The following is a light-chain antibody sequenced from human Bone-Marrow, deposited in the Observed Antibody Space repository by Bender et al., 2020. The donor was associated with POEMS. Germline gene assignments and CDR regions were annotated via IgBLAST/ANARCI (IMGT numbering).Light chain of an antibody. CDR3: AVWDDSLNGWV. V-gene: IGLV1-44*01. J-gene: IGLJ3*02. Sequence: GTPGQRVTISCSGGSTNIGAHAVNWYQHLPGTAPKLLIYSSHRRPSEVPDRFSGSRSGTSASLAISGLQSEDEADYYCAVWDDSLNGWVFGGGTKLTVL. CDR1: STNIGAHA. CDR2: SSH.